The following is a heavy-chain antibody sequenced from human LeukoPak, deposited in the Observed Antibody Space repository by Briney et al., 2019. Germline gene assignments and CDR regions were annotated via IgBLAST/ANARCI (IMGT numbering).Heavy chain of an antibody. D-gene: IGHD3-10*01. CDR1: GFTLRNAW. CDR2: IKSKFNGETA. V-gene: IGHV3-15*01. Sequence: PGGSLRLSCAASGFTLRNAWMCWVRPAPREGLEWVGRIKSKFNGETADYAALVKGRFTISRNDPENLLYLKMNSLTTEDTAVYYCSTDVPLYGSGSFFQWGQGTLVTVSS. J-gene: IGHJ4*02. CDR3: STDVPLYGSGSFFQ.